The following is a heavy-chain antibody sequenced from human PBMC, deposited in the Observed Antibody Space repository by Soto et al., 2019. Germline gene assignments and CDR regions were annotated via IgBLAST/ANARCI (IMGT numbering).Heavy chain of an antibody. V-gene: IGHV4-34*01. J-gene: IGHJ4*02. CDR1: GGSFSGYY. CDR3: ARVISRYSYGLFDY. Sequence: SETLSLTCAVYGGSFSGYYWSWIRQPPGKGLEWIGEINHSGSTNYNPSLRSRVTISVDTSKNQFSLKLSSVTAADTAVYYCARVISRYSYGLFDYWGQGTLVTVSS. D-gene: IGHD5-18*01. CDR2: INHSGST.